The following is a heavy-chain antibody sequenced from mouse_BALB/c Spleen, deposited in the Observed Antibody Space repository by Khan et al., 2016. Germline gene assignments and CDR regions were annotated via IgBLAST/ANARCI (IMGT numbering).Heavy chain of an antibody. D-gene: IGHD2-4*01. CDR3: ARFLYDEPGMVAY. J-gene: IGHJ3*01. CDR2: IWGDGNT. Sequence: QVQLKESGPGLVAPSQSLSITCTASGFSLTGYGVNWVRQPPGKGLEWLGMIWGDGNTDYNSALKSRLSISKDNSNTHASLKMNSLQTDDTARYXCARFLYDEPGMVAYWGQGTLVTVSA. V-gene: IGHV2-6-7*01. CDR1: GFSLTGYG.